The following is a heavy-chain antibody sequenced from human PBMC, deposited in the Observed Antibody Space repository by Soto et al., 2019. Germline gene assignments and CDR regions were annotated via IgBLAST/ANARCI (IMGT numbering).Heavy chain of an antibody. D-gene: IGHD3-22*01. CDR3: ASSPHKDSRPDY. Sequence: GGLKLSCAASGFTFSSYWMSWVLQAPGRGLEWMANIKYGGSEKYYVDSVKGRLTISRDNAKNSLYLQMNSLRAEDTAVYYCASSPHKDSRPDYWGQGTLVTVSS. V-gene: IGHV3-7*03. CDR2: IKYGGSEK. CDR1: GFTFSSYW. J-gene: IGHJ4*02.